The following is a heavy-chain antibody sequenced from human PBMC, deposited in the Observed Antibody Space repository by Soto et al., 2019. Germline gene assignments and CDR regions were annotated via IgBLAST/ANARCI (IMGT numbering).Heavy chain of an antibody. J-gene: IGHJ4*02. CDR2: IYYTGTT. V-gene: IGHV4-59*08. CDR1: GGSIRDFY. CDR3: ARLGGYYQAFDS. Sequence: SETLSLTCTVSGGSIRDFYWGWIRQSPGKGLEWIGYIYYTGTTKYNPSLKSRVTISVDSSKNQFSLKLDSVTAADTAVYYCARLGGYYQAFDSWGQGTLVTVSS. D-gene: IGHD3-22*01.